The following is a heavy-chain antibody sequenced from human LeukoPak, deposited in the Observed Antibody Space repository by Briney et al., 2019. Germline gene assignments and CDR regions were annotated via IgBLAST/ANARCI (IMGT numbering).Heavy chain of an antibody. Sequence: PSETLSLTCTVSGGSISSSSYYWGWIRQPPGKGLEWIGSIYYSGSTYYNPSLKSRVTISVDTSKNQFSLKLSSVIAADTAVYYCARGPRPHLDYWGQGTLVTVSS. V-gene: IGHV4-39*07. CDR1: GGSISSSSYY. CDR3: ARGPRPHLDY. CDR2: IYYSGST. J-gene: IGHJ4*02. D-gene: IGHD3-3*02.